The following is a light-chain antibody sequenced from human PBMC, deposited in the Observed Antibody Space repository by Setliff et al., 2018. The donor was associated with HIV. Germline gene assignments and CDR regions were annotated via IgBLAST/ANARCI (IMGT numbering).Light chain of an antibody. CDR1: SSNIGAGYD. CDR2: GNS. V-gene: IGLV1-40*01. Sequence: QSVLTQPPSVSGAPGQRVTISCTGSSSNIGAGYDVHWYQQLPGTAPKLLIYGNSNRPSGVPDRFSGSKSGTSASLAITGLQAEDEADYYCNSYRSRSTYVFGTGTKVTVL. J-gene: IGLJ1*01. CDR3: NSYRSRSTYV.